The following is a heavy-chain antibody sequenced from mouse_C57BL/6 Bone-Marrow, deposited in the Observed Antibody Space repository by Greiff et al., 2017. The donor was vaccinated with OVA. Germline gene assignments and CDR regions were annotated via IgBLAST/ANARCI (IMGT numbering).Heavy chain of an antibody. J-gene: IGHJ1*03. CDR1: GFSLTSYA. CDR2: IWTGGGT. V-gene: IGHV2-9-1*01. Sequence: VKLMESGPGLVAPSQSLSITCTVSGFSLTSYAISWVRQPPGKGLEWLGVIWTGGGTNYNSALKSRLSISKDNSKSQVFLKMNSLQTDDTARYYCARKGYYDGSSYLWYFDVWGTGTTVTVSS. CDR3: ARKGYYDGSSYLWYFDV. D-gene: IGHD1-1*01.